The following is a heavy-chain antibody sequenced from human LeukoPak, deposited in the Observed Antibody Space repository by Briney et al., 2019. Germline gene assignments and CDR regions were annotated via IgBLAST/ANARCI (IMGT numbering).Heavy chain of an antibody. CDR3: PRDDIVVVVAATRKNYYYYGMDV. D-gene: IGHD2-15*01. V-gene: IGHV1-69*01. Sequence: SVKVSCKASGGTFSSYAISWVRQAPGQGLEWMGGIIRIFGTANYAQKFQGRVTITADESTSTAYMELSSLRSEDTAVYYCPRDDIVVVVAATRKNYYYYGMDVWGQGTTVTVSS. J-gene: IGHJ6*02. CDR2: IIRIFGTA. CDR1: GGTFSSYA.